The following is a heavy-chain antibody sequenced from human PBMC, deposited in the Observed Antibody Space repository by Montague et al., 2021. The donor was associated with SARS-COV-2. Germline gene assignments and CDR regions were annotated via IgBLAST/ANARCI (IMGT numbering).Heavy chain of an antibody. CDR1: GRCSNGQH. Sequence: SETLSLTCAIQGRCSNGQHGTANRQTPGRRREWMGEATHRGKTSYNPSLQSRLTMSVDTYKKQFSLRLSSVTAADTAVYFCAKGSHIYETRGLRTGWFDPWGQGTLVTVSS. CDR2: ATHRGKT. V-gene: IGHV4-34*01. J-gene: IGHJ5*02. D-gene: IGHD7-27*01. CDR3: AKGSHIYETRGLRTGWFDP.